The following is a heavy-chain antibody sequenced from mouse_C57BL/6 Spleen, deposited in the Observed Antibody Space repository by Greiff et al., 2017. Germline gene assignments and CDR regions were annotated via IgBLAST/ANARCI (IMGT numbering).Heavy chain of an antibody. CDR2: IHPNSGST. Sequence: QVQLQQPGAELVKPGASVKLSCKASGYTFTSYWMHWVKQRPGQGLEWIGMIHPNSGSTNYNEKFKSKATLTVDKSSSTAYMQLSSLTSEDSAVYYCARNPLYYYGLDYWGQGTSVTVSS. J-gene: IGHJ4*01. CDR3: ARNPLYYYGLDY. V-gene: IGHV1-64*01. CDR1: GYTFTSYW. D-gene: IGHD6-1*01.